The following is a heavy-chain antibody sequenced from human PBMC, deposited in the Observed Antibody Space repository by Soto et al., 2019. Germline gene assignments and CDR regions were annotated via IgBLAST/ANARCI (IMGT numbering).Heavy chain of an antibody. CDR1: GFTFSSYG. V-gene: IGHV3-33*01. CDR2: IWYDGSNK. D-gene: IGHD6-13*01. CDR3: VRHQVSSSWYRFDFDCYMDV. Sequence: GGSLRLSCAASGFTFSSYGMPWVRQAPGKGLEWVAVIWYDGSNKYYADSVKGRFTISRDNSKNTLYLQMNSLRAEDTAVYYCVRHQVSSSWYRFDFDCYMDVWGPGTTVTVSS. J-gene: IGHJ6*02.